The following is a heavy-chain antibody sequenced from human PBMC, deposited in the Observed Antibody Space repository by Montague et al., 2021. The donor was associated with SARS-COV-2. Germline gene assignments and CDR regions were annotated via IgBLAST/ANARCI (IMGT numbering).Heavy chain of an antibody. CDR3: ARGLSGSYSGGWVPVALFDCCSYMDV. Sequence: SETLSLTCAVYGGSFSGYYWSWIRRPPGKGLEWIGESNHSGGTNXNPYLKGRVTISVDTSKNQFSLKLTSVTAADTAVYYCARGLSGSYSGGWVPVALFDCCSYMDVWGSGTTVTVSS. CDR2: SNHSGGT. J-gene: IGHJ6*03. CDR1: GGSFSGYY. V-gene: IGHV4-34*01. D-gene: IGHD6-25*01.